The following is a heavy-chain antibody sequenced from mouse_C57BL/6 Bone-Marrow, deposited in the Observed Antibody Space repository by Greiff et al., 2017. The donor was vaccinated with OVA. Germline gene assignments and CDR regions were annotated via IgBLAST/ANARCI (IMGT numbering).Heavy chain of an antibody. CDR3: ARGYYYGSSYRYYAMDY. CDR1: GYTFTSYW. D-gene: IGHD1-1*01. V-gene: IGHV1-64*01. Sequence: VQLQQSGAELVKPGASVKLSCKASGYTFTSYWMHWVKQRPGQGLEWIGMIHPNSGSTNYNEKFKSKATLTVDKSSSPAYMQLSSLTSEDAAVYYCARGYYYGSSYRYYAMDYWGQGTSVTVSS. J-gene: IGHJ4*01. CDR2: IHPNSGST.